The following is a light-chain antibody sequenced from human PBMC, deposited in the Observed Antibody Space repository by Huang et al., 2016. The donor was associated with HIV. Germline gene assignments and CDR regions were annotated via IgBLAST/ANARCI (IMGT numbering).Light chain of an antibody. V-gene: IGKV3-20*01. CDR2: GAS. CDR1: QSVSSSY. J-gene: IGKJ3*01. CDR3: QHYGSSPFT. Sequence: DIVLTQSPGTLSLSPGERATLSCRASQSVSSSYLGLYQQKPGQAPRLLIYGASSRASGIPDRFSGSGSGTDFTLTISRLEPEDFAVYYCQHYGSSPFTFGPGTKVDIK.